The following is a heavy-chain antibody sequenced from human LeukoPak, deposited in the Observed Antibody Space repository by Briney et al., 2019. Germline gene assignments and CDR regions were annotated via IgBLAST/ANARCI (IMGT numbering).Heavy chain of an antibody. J-gene: IGHJ6*02. CDR3: ARQRRYFDWLDV. D-gene: IGHD3-9*01. CDR1: GGSISSGGYY. CDR2: IYHSGST. Sequence: SQTLSLTCTVSGGSISSGGYYWSWIRQPPGKGLEWIGYIYHSGSTYYNPSLKSRVTISVDRSKNQFSLKLSSVTAADTAVYYCARQRRYFDWLDVWGQGTTVTVSS. V-gene: IGHV4-30-2*01.